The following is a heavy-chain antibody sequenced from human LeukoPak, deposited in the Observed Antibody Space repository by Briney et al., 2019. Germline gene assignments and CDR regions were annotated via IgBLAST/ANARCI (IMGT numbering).Heavy chain of an antibody. V-gene: IGHV3-48*03. Sequence: GGSLRLSCAASGFAFSSYEMNWASQAPGRGLEWVSYISSSGSTIHYADSVKGRFTISRDNAKNTLYLQMNSLRAEDTAVYYCARDRYYGSGILDVWGQGTTVTVSS. J-gene: IGHJ6*02. D-gene: IGHD3-10*01. CDR3: ARDRYYGSGILDV. CDR1: GFAFSSYE. CDR2: ISSSGSTI.